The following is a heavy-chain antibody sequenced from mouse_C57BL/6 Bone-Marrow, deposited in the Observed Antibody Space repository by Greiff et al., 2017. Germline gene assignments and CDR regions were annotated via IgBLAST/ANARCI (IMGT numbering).Heavy chain of an antibody. V-gene: IGHV5-4*03. CDR1: GFTFSSYA. CDR3: ARGEAWFAY. Sequence: EVMLVESGGGLVKPGGSLKLSCAASGFTFSSYAMSWVRQTPEKRLEWVATISDGGSYTYYPDNVKGRFTISRDNAKNNLYLQMRHLKSEDTAMYYCARGEAWFAYWGQGTLVTVSA. CDR2: ISDGGSYT. J-gene: IGHJ3*01.